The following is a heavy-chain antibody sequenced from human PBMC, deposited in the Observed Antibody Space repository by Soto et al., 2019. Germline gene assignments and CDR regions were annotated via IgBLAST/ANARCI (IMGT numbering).Heavy chain of an antibody. CDR2: IYYSGST. V-gene: IGHV4-59*01. CDR3: ARVQGSGYGFDY. CDR1: GGSISSYY. J-gene: IGHJ4*02. D-gene: IGHD5-18*01. Sequence: PSETLSLTGTVSGGSISSYYWSWIRQPPGKGLEWIGYIYYSGSTNYNPSLKSRVTISVDTSKNQFSLKLSSATAADTAVYYCARVQGSGYGFDYWGQGTLVTVS.